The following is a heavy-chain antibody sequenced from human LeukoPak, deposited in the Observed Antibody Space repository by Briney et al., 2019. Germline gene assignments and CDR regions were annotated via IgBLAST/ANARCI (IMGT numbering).Heavy chain of an antibody. CDR3: ARYLYVYMDV. CDR1: GGSISSSSYY. J-gene: IGHJ6*03. V-gene: IGHV4-39*01. CDR2: IYYSGST. D-gene: IGHD3-16*01. Sequence: SETLSLTCTVSGGSISSSSYYWGWIRQPPGTGLEWIGSIYYSGSTYYNPSLKSRVTISVDTSKNQFSLKLSSVTAADTAVYYRARYLYVYMDVWGKGTTVTVSS.